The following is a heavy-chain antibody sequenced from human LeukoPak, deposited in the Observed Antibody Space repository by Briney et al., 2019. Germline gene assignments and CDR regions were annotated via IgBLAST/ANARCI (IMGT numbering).Heavy chain of an antibody. CDR3: ARSDRDLWYFDL. V-gene: IGHV4-59*01. J-gene: IGHJ2*01. CDR1: GVSISTYD. Sequence: SDTLSLTCTVSGVSISTYDWSWIRQPPGKGLEWMGYVYYSGTTNYKYKSSLKSRLTISVDTSKNQFSLRLSSVTAADTAVYYCARSDRDLWYFDLWGRGTLVTVSS. CDR2: VYYSGTT.